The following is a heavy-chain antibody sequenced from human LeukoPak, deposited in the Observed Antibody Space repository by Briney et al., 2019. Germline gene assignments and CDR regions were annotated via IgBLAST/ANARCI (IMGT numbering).Heavy chain of an antibody. CDR1: GYSISSDYY. J-gene: IGHJ5*01. V-gene: IGHV4-38-2*02. CDR2: IYYTGST. Sequence: SETLSLTCTVSGYSISSDYYWGWIRQPPGKGLEWIGYIYYTGSTNYNPSLKSRVTISVDTSKNQFSLKLSSVTAADTAVYYCARLATPSTMAARGRSWFESWGQGTLVTVSS. D-gene: IGHD6-6*01. CDR3: ARLATPSTMAARGRSWFES.